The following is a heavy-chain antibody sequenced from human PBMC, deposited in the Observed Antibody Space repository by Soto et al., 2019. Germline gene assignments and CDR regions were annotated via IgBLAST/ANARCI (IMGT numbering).Heavy chain of an antibody. CDR3: ARHRGYSPN. CDR2: IYYSGNT. V-gene: IGHV4-39*01. Sequence: QLQLQESGPGLLRPSETLSLTCTVSGGSISSTTSYYWGWIRQPPGKGLEWIATIYYSGNTYSNPSLESRVTISIEKSKNQFSLNLRSVTAADTAVYYCARHRGYSPNWGRGTLVTVSS. D-gene: IGHD5-18*01. J-gene: IGHJ4*02. CDR1: GGSISSTTSYY.